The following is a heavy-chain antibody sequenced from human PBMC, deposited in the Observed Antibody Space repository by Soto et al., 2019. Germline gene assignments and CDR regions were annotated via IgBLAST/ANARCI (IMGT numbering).Heavy chain of an antibody. CDR3: ASLVKPKSARYYFDY. D-gene: IGHD2-21*01. CDR2: IIPILGTA. V-gene: IGHV1-69*13. Sequence: SVKVSCKASGGTFSSYAISWVRQAPGQGLEWMGGIIPILGTANYAQKFQGRVTITADESTSTAYMELSSLRSEDTAVYYCASLVKPKSARYYFDYWGQGTLVTVSS. J-gene: IGHJ4*02. CDR1: GGTFSSYA.